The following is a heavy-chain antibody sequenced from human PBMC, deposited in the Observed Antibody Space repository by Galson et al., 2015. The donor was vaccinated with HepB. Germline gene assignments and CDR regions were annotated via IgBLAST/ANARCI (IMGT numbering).Heavy chain of an antibody. J-gene: IGHJ6*02. CDR1: GFTFSSYG. CDR3: AKLPYDFWSGYYSVDYYYYGMDV. Sequence: SLRLSCAASGFTFSSYGMHWVRQAPGKGLEWVAVISYDGSNKYYADSVKGRFTISRDNSKNTLYLQMNSLRAEDTAVYYCAKLPYDFWSGYYSVDYYYYGMDVWGQGTTVT. CDR2: ISYDGSNK. V-gene: IGHV3-30*18. D-gene: IGHD3-3*01.